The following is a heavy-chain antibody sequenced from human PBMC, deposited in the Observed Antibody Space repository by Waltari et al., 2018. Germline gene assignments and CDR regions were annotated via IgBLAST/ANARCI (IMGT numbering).Heavy chain of an antibody. V-gene: IGHV4-34*01. CDR2: INHSGST. J-gene: IGHJ4*02. Sequence: QVQLQQWGAGLLKPSETLSLTCAVYGGSFSGYYWSWIRQPPGKGLEWIGEINHSGSTNSNPSLNSRVTISVDTSKNQFSLKLSSVTAADTAVYYCARDPLRDYYDSSGYPPGWGQGTLVTVSS. D-gene: IGHD3-22*01. CDR3: ARDPLRDYYDSSGYPPG. CDR1: GGSFSGYY.